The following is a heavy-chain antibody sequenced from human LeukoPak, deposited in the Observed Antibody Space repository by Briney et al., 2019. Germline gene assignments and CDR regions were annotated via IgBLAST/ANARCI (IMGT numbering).Heavy chain of an antibody. J-gene: IGHJ4*02. Sequence: SETLSPTCTVSGYSISSGYYWGWIRQPPGKGLEWIGSLYHTGSTNYNPSLKSRVTISVDTSKNQFSLKLTSVTAADTAVYYCARGRGGSGGYYDFWSSYYDYWGQGTLVTVSS. V-gene: IGHV4-38-2*02. CDR3: ARGRGGSGGYYDFWSSYYDY. CDR2: LYHTGST. D-gene: IGHD3-3*01. CDR1: GYSISSGYY.